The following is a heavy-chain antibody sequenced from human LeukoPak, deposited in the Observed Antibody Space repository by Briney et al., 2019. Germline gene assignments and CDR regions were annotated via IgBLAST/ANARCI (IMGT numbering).Heavy chain of an antibody. CDR1: GGSISSSNW. CDR3: AKQFVYSGGYYYFDN. Sequence: PSETLSLTCAVSGGSISSSNWWSWVRQPPGKGLEWIGEIYHSGSTNYNPSLKSRVTISVDKSKNQFSLKLSSVTAADTAVYYCAKQFVYSGGYYYFDNWGQGTLVTVSS. J-gene: IGHJ4*02. D-gene: IGHD3-22*01. CDR2: IYHSGST. V-gene: IGHV4-4*02.